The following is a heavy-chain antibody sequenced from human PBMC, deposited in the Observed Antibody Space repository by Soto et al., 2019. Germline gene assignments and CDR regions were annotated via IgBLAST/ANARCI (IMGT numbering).Heavy chain of an antibody. J-gene: IGHJ6*02. D-gene: IGHD6-13*01. CDR2: IVVGSGNT. CDR1: GLTFTSSA. Sequence: GASVKVSCKASGLTFTSSAVQWVRQARGQRLEWIGWIVVGSGNTIYAQKFQGRVTITRDLSTSTAYMELNSLRSEDAAVYYCAAKGQQHLGYDNGMDVWG. CDR3: AAKGQQHLGYDNGMDV. V-gene: IGHV1-58*01.